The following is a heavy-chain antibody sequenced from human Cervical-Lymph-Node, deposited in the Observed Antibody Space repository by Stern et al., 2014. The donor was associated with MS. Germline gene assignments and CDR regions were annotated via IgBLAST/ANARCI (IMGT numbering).Heavy chain of an antibody. Sequence: VQLVESGGGLVQPGGSLRLSCAASGFTFSDFWMSWVRQAPGKGLEWVANIKQDGSETYYVDSVKGRFTISRDNAKNSLYLEMNSLRAEDTAVYYCARDYGGNSDTFDSWGQGTLVTVSS. D-gene: IGHD4-23*01. J-gene: IGHJ4*02. CDR2: IKQDGSET. CDR1: GFTFSDFW. V-gene: IGHV3-7*01. CDR3: ARDYGGNSDTFDS.